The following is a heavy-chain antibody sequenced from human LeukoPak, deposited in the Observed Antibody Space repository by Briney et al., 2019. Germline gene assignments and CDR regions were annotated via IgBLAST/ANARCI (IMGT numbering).Heavy chain of an antibody. CDR1: GYTFTGYY. J-gene: IGHJ4*02. CDR3: ARDAYYYGSESYFFDF. V-gene: IGHV1-2*02. Sequence: GASVKVSCKASGYTFTGYYMHWVRQAPGQGLEWMGWINPNSGVTMYAQNFQGRVTMTRDTSISTAYMDLSRLRSDDTAVYYCARDAYYYGSESYFFDFWGQGTLVTVSS. CDR2: INPNSGVT. D-gene: IGHD3-10*01.